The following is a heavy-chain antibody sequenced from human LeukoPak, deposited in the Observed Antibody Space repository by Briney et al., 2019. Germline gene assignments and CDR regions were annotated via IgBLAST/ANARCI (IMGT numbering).Heavy chain of an antibody. J-gene: IGHJ1*01. CDR2: RYDGGRD. CDR3: ANTTRVAPDGRAEYFQH. Sequence: SETLSLTCTVSGGSISTYSWSWIRQPPGKGLEWIGCRYDGGRDLYNPSLKSRVTISVDASEKQISLSLRSVTAADTAIYYCANTTRVAPDGRAEYFQHWGQGTLVTVSS. V-gene: IGHV4-59*03. CDR1: GGSISTYS. D-gene: IGHD5-24*01.